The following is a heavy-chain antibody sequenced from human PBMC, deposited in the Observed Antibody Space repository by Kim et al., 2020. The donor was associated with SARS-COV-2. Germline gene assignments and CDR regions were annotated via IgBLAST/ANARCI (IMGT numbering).Heavy chain of an antibody. J-gene: IGHJ4*01. CDR2: IKSKTAGGAT. D-gene: IGHD5-12*01. CDR1: GFTFTNAW. CDR3: TTYYSASDHYFDY. V-gene: IGHV3-15*01. Sequence: GGSLRLSCAASGFTFTNAWMSWVRQAPGKGLEWVGHIKSKTAGGATDYAAPVKGRFTISRDDSKNTLYLQMNSLKTEDTAVYYCTTYYSASDHYFDYWG.